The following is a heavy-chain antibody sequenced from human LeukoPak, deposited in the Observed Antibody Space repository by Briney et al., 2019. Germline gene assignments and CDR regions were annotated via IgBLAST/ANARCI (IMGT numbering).Heavy chain of an antibody. J-gene: IGHJ4*02. CDR2: ISGDSRYI. CDR3: ARDSRSGDLDY. V-gene: IGHV3-21*01. CDR1: GFTFSSYG. D-gene: IGHD2-21*02. Sequence: PGRSLRLSCAASGFTFSSYGMHWVRQAPGKGLEWVSAISGDSRYIYYADSVRGRFTISRDNAENSLYLQMHSLRVEDTAVYYCARDSRSGDLDYWGQGTLVTVSS.